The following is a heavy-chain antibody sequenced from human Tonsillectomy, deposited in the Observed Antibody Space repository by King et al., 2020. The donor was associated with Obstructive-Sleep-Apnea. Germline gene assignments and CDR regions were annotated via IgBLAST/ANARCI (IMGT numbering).Heavy chain of an antibody. CDR2: IYYSGST. CDR1: GGSISSADYS. V-gene: IGHV4-30-4*07. J-gene: IGHJ4*02. Sequence: VQLQESGPGLVKPSQTLSLTCVVSGGSISSADYSWSWIRQTPGKGLEWIGYIYYSGSTYYNPSLKSRLTISVDTPKNQFSLKLSSVTAADTAVYYCARVHRVGVLFDYWGQGTLVTVSS. CDR3: ARVHRVGVLFDY. D-gene: IGHD1-26*01.